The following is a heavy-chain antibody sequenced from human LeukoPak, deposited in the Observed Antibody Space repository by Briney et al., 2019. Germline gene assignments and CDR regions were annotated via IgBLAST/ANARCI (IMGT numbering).Heavy chain of an antibody. CDR1: GFTFSSYA. CDR3: ARDRGSMITFGGVIGLDY. Sequence: GGSLRLSCAASGFTFSSYAMHWVRQAPGKGLEWVAVISYDGSNKFYVDSVKGRFTISRDNSKNTLYLQMNSLRAEDTAVYYCARDRGSMITFGGVIGLDYWGQGTLVTVSS. J-gene: IGHJ4*02. V-gene: IGHV3-30-3*01. D-gene: IGHD3-16*02. CDR2: ISYDGSNK.